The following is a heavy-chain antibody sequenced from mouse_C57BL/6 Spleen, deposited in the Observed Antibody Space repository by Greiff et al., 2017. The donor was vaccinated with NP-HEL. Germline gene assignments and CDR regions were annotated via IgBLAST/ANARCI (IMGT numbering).Heavy chain of an antibody. CDR3: ATVYYGNYVYFDY. CDR1: GYAFSSSW. V-gene: IGHV1-82*01. D-gene: IGHD2-1*01. CDR2: IYPGDGDT. Sequence: LVESGPELVKPGASVKISCKASGYAFSSSWMNWVKQRPGKGLEWIGRIYPGDGDTNYTGKFKGKATLTADKSSSTAYMQLSSLTSEDSAVYFCATVYYGNYVYFDYWGQGTTLTVSS. J-gene: IGHJ2*01.